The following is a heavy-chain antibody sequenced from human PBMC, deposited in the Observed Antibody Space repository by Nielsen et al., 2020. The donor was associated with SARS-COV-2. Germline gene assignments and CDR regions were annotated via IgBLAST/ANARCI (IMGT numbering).Heavy chain of an antibody. Sequence: SETLSLTCAVSGASISSCNWWNWVRQPPGKGLEWIGEIDHNGGTNYNPSLKSRVTISVDTSKNQFSLRLSSVTAADTAVYYCARGRTADPWGQGTLVTVSS. CDR1: GASISSCNW. CDR2: IDHNGGT. V-gene: IGHV4-4*02. D-gene: IGHD1-14*01. CDR3: ARGRTADP. J-gene: IGHJ5*02.